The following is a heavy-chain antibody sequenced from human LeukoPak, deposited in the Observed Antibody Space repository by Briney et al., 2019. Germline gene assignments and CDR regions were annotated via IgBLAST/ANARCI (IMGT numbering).Heavy chain of an antibody. J-gene: IGHJ3*02. D-gene: IGHD1-26*01. Sequence: GGSLRLSCAASGFTFSSYAMSWVRQAPGKGLEGVSAISGSGGSTYYADSVKGRFTISRDNSKNTLYLQMNSLRAEDTAVYYCAKDIRGPPPRERAFDIWGQGTMVTVSS. CDR3: AKDIRGPPPRERAFDI. CDR2: ISGSGGST. V-gene: IGHV3-23*01. CDR1: GFTFSSYA.